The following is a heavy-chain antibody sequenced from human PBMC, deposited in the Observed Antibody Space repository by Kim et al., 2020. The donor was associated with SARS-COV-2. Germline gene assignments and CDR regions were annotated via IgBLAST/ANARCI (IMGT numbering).Heavy chain of an antibody. CDR1: GFTFSTYA. Sequence: GGSLRLSCAASGFTFSTYAMHWVRQAPGKGLEWVAVISYDGSNKYYADSVKGRFTISRDNSKNTLYLQMNSLRAEDTAVYYCARAGGGSYLSWFDPWGQG. J-gene: IGHJ5*02. CDR3: ARAGGGSYLSWFDP. CDR2: ISYDGSNK. D-gene: IGHD1-26*01. V-gene: IGHV3-30*04.